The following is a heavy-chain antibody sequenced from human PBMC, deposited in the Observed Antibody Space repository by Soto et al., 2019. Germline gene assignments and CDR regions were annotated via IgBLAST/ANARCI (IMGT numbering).Heavy chain of an antibody. CDR3: AMGGGTRQLVTPLIDY. Sequence: ASVKVSCKASGGTFSSYAISWVRQAPGQGLEWMGGIIPIFGTANYAQKFQGRVTITADESTSTAYMELSSLRSEDTAVYYCAMGGGTRQLVTPLIDYWGQGTLVTVSS. CDR2: IIPIFGTA. J-gene: IGHJ4*02. CDR1: GGTFSSYA. V-gene: IGHV1-69*13. D-gene: IGHD6-6*01.